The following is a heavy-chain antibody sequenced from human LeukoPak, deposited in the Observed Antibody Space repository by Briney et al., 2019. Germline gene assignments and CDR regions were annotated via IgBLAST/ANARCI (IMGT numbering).Heavy chain of an antibody. CDR3: ARAGVGARFEDY. CDR2: ISSTSNPI. D-gene: IGHD1-26*01. J-gene: IGHJ4*02. CDR1: GFTFSNYN. Sequence: GGSLRLSCAASGFTFSNYNMNWVRQAPGKGLEWLSYISSTSNPIYYADSVKGRFTISRDNAKNSLYLQMNSLRDEDTAVYYRARAGVGARFEDYWGQGTLVTVSS. V-gene: IGHV3-48*02.